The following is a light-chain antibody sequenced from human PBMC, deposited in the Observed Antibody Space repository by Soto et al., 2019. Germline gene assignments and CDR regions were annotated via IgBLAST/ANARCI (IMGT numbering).Light chain of an antibody. CDR3: QQYGSSPPIT. J-gene: IGKJ4*01. CDR2: GAS. CDR1: ESVSSRY. V-gene: IGKV3-20*01. Sequence: EIVLTQSPGTLSLSPGERATLSCRASESVSSRYLAWYQQKPGQAPRLLIYGASSRATGIPDRFSGGGSGTDLNLTISRLEPEDFAVYYCQQYGSSPPITFGGGTKVEIK.